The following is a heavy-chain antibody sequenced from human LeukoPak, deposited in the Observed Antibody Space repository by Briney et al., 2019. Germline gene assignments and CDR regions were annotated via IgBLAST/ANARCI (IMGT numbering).Heavy chain of an antibody. CDR1: GGTFSSYA. CDR3: ARGERYCSSTSCFNWFDP. D-gene: IGHD2-2*01. J-gene: IGHJ5*02. Sequence: GSSVKVSCKASGGTFSSYAISWVRQAPGQGLEWMGGIIPIFGTANYAQKFQGRVTITTDESTSTAYMELSSLRSEDAAVYYCARGERYCSSTSCFNWFDPWGQGTLVTVSS. CDR2: IIPIFGTA. V-gene: IGHV1-69*05.